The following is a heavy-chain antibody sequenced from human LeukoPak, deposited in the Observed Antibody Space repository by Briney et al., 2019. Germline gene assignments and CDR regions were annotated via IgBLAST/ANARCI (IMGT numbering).Heavy chain of an antibody. D-gene: IGHD3-16*01. V-gene: IGHV1-46*01. CDR2: FNPGSGST. CDR3: TRGKIGGDDFDY. J-gene: IGHJ4*01. CDR1: GYIVTTYY. Sequence: ASVKVSCKASGYIVTTYYMHWVRQAPGQGLEWMAMFNPGSGSTTFAQSFQGRVTMTTDTSTNSVYMELHSLRSEDTAVYYCTRGKIGGDDFDYWGQGTQVTVSS.